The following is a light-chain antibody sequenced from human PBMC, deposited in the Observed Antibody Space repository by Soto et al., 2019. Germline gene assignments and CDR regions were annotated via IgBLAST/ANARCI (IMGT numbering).Light chain of an antibody. J-gene: IGKJ1*01. V-gene: IGKV1-5*03. CDR2: KAS. CDR1: QSISSW. Sequence: DIQMIQSPATLSASVGDRVTITCRASQSISSWLAWYQQKPGKAPKLLIYKASSLESGVPSRFSGSGSGTEFTLTISSLQPDDFATYYCQQYNSYSLTFGQGTKVDIK. CDR3: QQYNSYSLT.